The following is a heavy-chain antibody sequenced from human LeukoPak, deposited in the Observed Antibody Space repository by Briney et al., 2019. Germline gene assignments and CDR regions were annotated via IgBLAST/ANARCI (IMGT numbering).Heavy chain of an antibody. CDR2: IWYDGSNK. D-gene: IGHD5-18*01. J-gene: IGHJ4*02. Sequence: GGSLRLSCAASGFMFRSYGMHWVRQAPGKGLEWVAVIWYDGSNKYYTDSVKGRFTISRDNSDNTLYLQMNSLRVEDTAVYYCARGHVRGYSYGSGYWGQGSLVTVSS. CDR3: ARGHVRGYSYGSGY. CDR1: GFMFRSYG. V-gene: IGHV3-33*08.